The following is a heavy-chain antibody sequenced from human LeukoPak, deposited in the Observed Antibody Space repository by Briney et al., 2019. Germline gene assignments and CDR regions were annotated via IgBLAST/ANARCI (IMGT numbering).Heavy chain of an antibody. CDR1: GFTFSSYS. V-gene: IGHV3-48*01. Sequence: GGSLRLSCAASGFTFSSYSMNWVRQAPGKGLEWVSYISSSSSTIYYADSVKGRFTISRDNAKNSLYLQMNSLRAEDTAVYYCARSVPTRYNWNYFDYWGQGTLVTVSS. D-gene: IGHD1-20*01. CDR2: ISSSSSTI. J-gene: IGHJ4*02. CDR3: ARSVPTRYNWNYFDY.